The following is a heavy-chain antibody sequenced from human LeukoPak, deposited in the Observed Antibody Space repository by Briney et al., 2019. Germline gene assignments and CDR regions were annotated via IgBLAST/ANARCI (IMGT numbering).Heavy chain of an antibody. CDR2: IIPIFGIA. CDR3: ARDSSSIAARPDYYYYGMDV. D-gene: IGHD6-6*01. J-gene: IGHJ6*02. CDR1: GGTFSSYA. Sequence: SVKVSCKASGGTFSSYAISWVRQAPGQGLEWMGRIIPIFGIANYAQKFQGRVTITADKSTSTAYMELSSLRSEDTAVYCCARDSSSIAARPDYYYYGMDVWGQGTTVTVSS. V-gene: IGHV1-69*04.